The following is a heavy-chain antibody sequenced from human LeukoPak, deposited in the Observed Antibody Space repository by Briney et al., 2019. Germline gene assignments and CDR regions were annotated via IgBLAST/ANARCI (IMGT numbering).Heavy chain of an antibody. CDR2: IIPIFGTA. J-gene: IGHJ4*02. D-gene: IGHD3-22*01. V-gene: IGHV1-69*13. Sequence: GASVKVSCKASGGTFSSYAISWVRQAPGQGLEWMGGIIPIFGTANYAQKFQGRVTITADESTSTAYMELSSLRSEDTAVYYCATDGRYYDSSGCWGQGTLVTVSS. CDR1: GGTFSSYA. CDR3: ATDGRYYDSSGC.